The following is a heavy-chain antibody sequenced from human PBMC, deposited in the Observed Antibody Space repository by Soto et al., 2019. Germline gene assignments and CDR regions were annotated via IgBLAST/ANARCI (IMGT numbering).Heavy chain of an antibody. CDR3: ARSIVVVTSFDY. V-gene: IGHV1-3*01. CDR1: GYTFTSYA. CDR2: INAGNGNT. D-gene: IGHD3-22*01. J-gene: IGHJ4*02. Sequence: ASVTVSCKASGYTFTSYARQWVRQAPGQRLEWMGWINAGNGNTKYSQKFQGRVTITRDTSASTAYMELSSLRSEDTAVYYCARSIVVVTSFDYWGQGTLVTVSS.